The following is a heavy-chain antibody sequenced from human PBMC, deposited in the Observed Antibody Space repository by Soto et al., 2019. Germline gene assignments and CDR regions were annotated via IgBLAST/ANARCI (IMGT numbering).Heavy chain of an antibody. D-gene: IGHD2-21*02. V-gene: IGHV3-30-3*01. CDR3: ARPYCGGDCYSVELQH. CDR1: GFTFTTYS. CDR2: ISYDGNDK. Sequence: SLRLSCAASGFTFTTYSLHWVRQAPGQGLEWVAVISYDGNDKYYVDSVKGRFSISRDQSKNTVFLQMNNLRPEDTAVYYCARPYCGGDCYSVELQHWGQGTLGTVSS. J-gene: IGHJ1*01.